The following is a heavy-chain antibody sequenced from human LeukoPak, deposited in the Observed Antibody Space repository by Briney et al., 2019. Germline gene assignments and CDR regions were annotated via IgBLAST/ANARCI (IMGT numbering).Heavy chain of an antibody. CDR3: ARDLSGVTGYTYGRGIDY. J-gene: IGHJ4*02. CDR2: IKQDGSEK. D-gene: IGHD5-18*01. Sequence: GGSLRLSCAASGFTFSSYAMSWVRQAPGKGLEWVANIKQDGSEKYYVDSVKGRFTISRDNAKTSLYLQMNSLRAEDTAVYYCARDLSGVTGYTYGRGIDYWGQGTLVTVSS. CDR1: GFTFSSYA. V-gene: IGHV3-7*01.